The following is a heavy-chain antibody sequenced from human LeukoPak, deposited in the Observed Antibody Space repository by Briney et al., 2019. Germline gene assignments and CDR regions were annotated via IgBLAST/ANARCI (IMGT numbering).Heavy chain of an antibody. D-gene: IGHD1-26*01. CDR2: IYHTGST. V-gene: IGHV4-38-2*01. CDR3: ARVGSGSYLIY. Sequence: KPSETLSLTCAVTGNSISSSYYWGWIRQPPGKGLEWIGSIYHTGSTYYNPSLKSRVTISVDTSKNQFSLKLSSVTAADTAVYYCARVGSGSYLIYWGQGTLVTVSS. J-gene: IGHJ4*02. CDR1: GNSISSSYY.